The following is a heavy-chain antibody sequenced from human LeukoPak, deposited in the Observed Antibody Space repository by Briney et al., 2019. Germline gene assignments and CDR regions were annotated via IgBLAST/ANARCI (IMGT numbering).Heavy chain of an antibody. V-gene: IGHV3-20*04. J-gene: IGHJ4*02. CDR3: ARDKTFDY. CDR2: LNWNGANT. CDR1: GFTFSDYS. Sequence: GGSLRLSCAASGFTFSDYSMNWVRKAPGKGLEWVSGLNWNGANTGYADSVKGRFTISRDNAKKSLYLQMNSLRAEDTALYYCARDKTFDYWGQGTLVTVSS.